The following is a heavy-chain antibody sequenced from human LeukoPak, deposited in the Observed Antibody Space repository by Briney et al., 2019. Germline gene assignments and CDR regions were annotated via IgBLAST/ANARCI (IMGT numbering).Heavy chain of an antibody. J-gene: IGHJ4*02. CDR3: ARHVVYSSSWYEVDY. D-gene: IGHD6-13*01. CDR2: IYPGDSDT. Sequence: GASLQISCEGSGYIFTSYWIGWVRQLPGKGLEWMGIIYPGDSDTRYSPSFQGQVTISADESISTAYLQSSSLKASDTAMYYCARHVVYSSSWYEVDYWGQGTLVTVSS. CDR1: GYIFTSYW. V-gene: IGHV5-51*01.